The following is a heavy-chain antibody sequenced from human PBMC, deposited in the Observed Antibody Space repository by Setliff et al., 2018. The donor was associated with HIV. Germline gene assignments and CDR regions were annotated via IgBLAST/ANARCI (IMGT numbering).Heavy chain of an antibody. CDR1: GFTFGDYA. CDR2: IRSKAYGGTT. CDR3: TRDQPRYYNFWSGPDAFDI. Sequence: GESLKISCTASGFTFGDYAMSWVRQAPGKGLEWVGFIRSKAYGGTTEYAASVKGRFTISRDDSKSIAYLQMNSLKTEDTAVYYCTRDQPRYYNFWSGPDAFDIWGQGTMVTVS. J-gene: IGHJ3*02. D-gene: IGHD3-3*01. V-gene: IGHV3-49*04.